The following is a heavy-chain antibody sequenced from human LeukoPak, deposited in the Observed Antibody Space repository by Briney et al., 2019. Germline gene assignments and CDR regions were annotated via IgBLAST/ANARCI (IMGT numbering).Heavy chain of an antibody. CDR1: GFTFSSYA. Sequence: GRSLRLSCAASGFTFSSYAMHWVRQAPGKGLECVAVISYDGSNKYYADSVKGRFTISRDNSKNTLYLQMNSLRAEDTAVYYCARIAAAGIDYYYYYMDVWGKGTTVTVSS. J-gene: IGHJ6*03. CDR3: ARIAAAGIDYYYYYMDV. CDR2: ISYDGSNK. V-gene: IGHV3-30*01. D-gene: IGHD6-13*01.